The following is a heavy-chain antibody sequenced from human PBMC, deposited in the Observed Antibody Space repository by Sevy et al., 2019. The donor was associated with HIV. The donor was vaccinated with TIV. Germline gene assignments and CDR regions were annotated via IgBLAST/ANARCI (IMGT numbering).Heavy chain of an antibody. V-gene: IGHV3-7*03. J-gene: IGHJ6*02. Sequence: GGSLRLSCACSGFTFSNYWMSWVRQAPGKGLEWVANIKRDGSEKYYVASVKGRFTISRDNAKTSLYLQMNSLRVEDTAVYYCARDCSSASCLWGMDVWGQGTMVTVSS. D-gene: IGHD2-2*01. CDR3: ARDCSSASCLWGMDV. CDR2: IKRDGSEK. CDR1: GFTFSNYW.